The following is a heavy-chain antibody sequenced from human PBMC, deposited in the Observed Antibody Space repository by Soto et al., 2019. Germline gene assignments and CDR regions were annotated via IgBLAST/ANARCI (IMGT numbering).Heavy chain of an antibody. Sequence: QVQLRESGPGLVRPSETLSLTCTVSGGSITGYYWSWIRQPPGKGLEWIGYIYDSGTTTYNAALKSRVTMSADTAKNQFSLNLLSVTAADTAVYYCARRNYGEEGYFFDFWGQGLLVTVSS. CDR1: GGSITGYY. V-gene: IGHV4-59*08. CDR2: IYDSGTT. J-gene: IGHJ4*02. D-gene: IGHD4-17*01. CDR3: ARRNYGEEGYFFDF.